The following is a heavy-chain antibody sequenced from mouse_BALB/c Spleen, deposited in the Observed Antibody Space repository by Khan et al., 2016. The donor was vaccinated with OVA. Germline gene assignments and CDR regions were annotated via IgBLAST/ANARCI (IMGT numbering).Heavy chain of an antibody. Sequence: VQLQESGPGLLKPSQSLSLTCTVTGFSITSDYAWNWIRQFPGNKLEWMAYISYSGSINYTPSLSSRISITRDTTRHQFFLQLNSVTTEDIATYYGASVRLLLRYPDYFDYWGQGTTLTVSS. D-gene: IGHD1-1*01. CDR2: ISYSGSI. CDR3: ASVRLLLRYPDYFDY. V-gene: IGHV3-2*02. J-gene: IGHJ2*01. CDR1: GFSITSDYA.